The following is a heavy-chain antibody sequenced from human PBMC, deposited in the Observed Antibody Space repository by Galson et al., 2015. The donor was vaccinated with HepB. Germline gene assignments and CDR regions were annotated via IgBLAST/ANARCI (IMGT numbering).Heavy chain of an antibody. V-gene: IGHV3-23*01. CDR3: AKVPRNIITIVRGVIIAYFDS. Sequence: SLRLSCAASGFTFRSYAMHWVRQAPGKGLEWVSAITGSGDKTYYGDSVKGRFTVSRDNSRNTLYLQMNSLRAEDTALYYCAKVPRNIITIVRGVIIAYFDSWGQGTLVTVSS. D-gene: IGHD3-10*01. CDR1: GFTFRSYA. J-gene: IGHJ4*02. CDR2: ITGSGDKT.